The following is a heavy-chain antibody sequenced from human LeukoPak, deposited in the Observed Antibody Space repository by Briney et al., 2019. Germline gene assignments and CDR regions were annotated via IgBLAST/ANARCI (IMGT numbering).Heavy chain of an antibody. V-gene: IGHV3-74*01. Sequence: GGSLRLSCAASGFTFSSYWMHWVRQVPGKGLVWVARINPGGRSITYADSVKGRFTISRDNAKNTLYLQMDSLRAEDTGMYYCARSNQADDYWGQGTLVTVSS. D-gene: IGHD1-14*01. CDR2: INPGGRSI. CDR1: GFTFSSYW. J-gene: IGHJ4*02. CDR3: ARSNQADDY.